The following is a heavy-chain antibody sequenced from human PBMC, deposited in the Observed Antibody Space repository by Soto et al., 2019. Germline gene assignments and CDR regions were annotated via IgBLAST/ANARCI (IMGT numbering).Heavy chain of an antibody. D-gene: IGHD3-10*01. Sequence: EVPVVESGGGLVQPGGSLRLSCAASGFTVSSNYMSWVRQTPGKGLEWVSMIYSRGDIVYSDSVRGRFSVSRDNPKNTMHLQMTSLRVEDTAVYYCARDFGSDATGYYGMDVWGQGTTVTVSS. CDR2: IYSRGDI. J-gene: IGHJ6*02. CDR1: GFTVSSNY. V-gene: IGHV3-66*01. CDR3: ARDFGSDATGYYGMDV.